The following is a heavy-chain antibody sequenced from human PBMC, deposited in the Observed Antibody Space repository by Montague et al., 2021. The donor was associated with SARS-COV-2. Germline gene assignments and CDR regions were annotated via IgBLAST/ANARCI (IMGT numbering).Heavy chain of an antibody. J-gene: IGHJ2*01. CDR1: GFPFSSYA. D-gene: IGHD4-23*01. V-gene: IGHV3-23*01. CDR3: AKDRGGNSDWYFDL. Sequence: SLRLSCAASGFPFSSYAMSWVRQAPGKGLEWVSGISSSGGHTCYADSVKGRSTISRDNSKNTLYLQMNSLGAEDTAVYYCAKDRGGNSDWYFDLWGRGTLVIGSS. CDR2: ISSSGGHT.